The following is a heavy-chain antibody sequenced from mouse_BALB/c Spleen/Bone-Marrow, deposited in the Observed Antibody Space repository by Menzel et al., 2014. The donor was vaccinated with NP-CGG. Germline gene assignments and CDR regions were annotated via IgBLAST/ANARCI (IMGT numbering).Heavy chain of an antibody. J-gene: IGHJ3*01. CDR3: ASYYGNYAY. Sequence: QVHVKQSGAELVKPGASVKLSCKASGYTFTSYWMHWVKQRPRQGLEWIGEINPSNGRTNYNEKFKSKATLTVDKSSSTAYMQLSSLTSEDSAVYYCASYYGNYAYWGQGTLVTVSA. CDR2: INPSNGRT. V-gene: IGHV1S81*02. D-gene: IGHD2-1*01. CDR1: GYTFTSYW.